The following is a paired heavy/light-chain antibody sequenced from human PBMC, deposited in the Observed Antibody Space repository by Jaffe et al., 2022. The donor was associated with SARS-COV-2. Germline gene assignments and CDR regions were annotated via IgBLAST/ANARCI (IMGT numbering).Heavy chain of an antibody. J-gene: IGHJ4*02. CDR2: IKQDGSEK. V-gene: IGHV3-7*01. CDR3: ARQGATNIWYGFYFDY. Sequence: EVQLVESGGGLVQPGGSLRLSCAASGFTFSSYWMRWVRQAPGKGLEWVANIKQDGSEKYYVDSVKGRFTISRDNAKNSLYLQMNSLRAEDTGVYYCARQGATNIWYGFYFDYWGQGTLVTVSS. D-gene: IGHD6-13*01. CDR1: GFTFSSYW.
Light chain of an antibody. J-gene: IGKJ4*01. Sequence: DIQMTQSPSSLSASVGDRVTITCRASQSIRISLNWYQQKPGKAPKLLIYAASSLQSGVPSRFSGSGSGTDFTLTISSLQPEDFATYYCQQGDRTPLTFGGGTKVEIK. CDR2: AAS. CDR1: QSIRIS. V-gene: IGKV1-39*01. CDR3: QQGDRTPLT.